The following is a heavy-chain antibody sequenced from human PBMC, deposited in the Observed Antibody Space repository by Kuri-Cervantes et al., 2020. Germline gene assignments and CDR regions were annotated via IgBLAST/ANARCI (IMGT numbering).Heavy chain of an antibody. CDR2: IKLDGSEK. V-gene: IGHV3-7*01. Sequence: GGSLRLSCAASGFTFSNDWMSWVRQAPGKGLEWVANIKLDGSEKNYVDSVKGRFTIYRDNAKSSLYLQMNSLRAEDTAVYYCARGRSYDFWSGYYLGSLSDYYYYYMDVWGKGTTVTVSS. J-gene: IGHJ6*03. CDR1: GFTFSNDW. D-gene: IGHD3-3*01. CDR3: ARGRSYDFWSGYYLGSLSDYYYYYMDV.